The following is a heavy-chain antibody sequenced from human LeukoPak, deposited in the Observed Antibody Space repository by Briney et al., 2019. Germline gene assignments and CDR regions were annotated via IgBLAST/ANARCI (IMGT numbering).Heavy chain of an antibody. CDR3: ARDLMVRGVTIYYYYGMDV. CDR2: ISAYNGNT. D-gene: IGHD3-10*01. J-gene: IGHJ6*04. V-gene: IGHV1-18*01. Sequence: GASVKVSCKASGGTFSSYAISWVRQAPGQGLEWMGWISAYNGNTNYAQKLQGRVTMTTDTSTSTAYMELRSLRSDDTAVYYCARDLMVRGVTIYYYYGMDVWGKGTTVTVSS. CDR1: GGTFSSYA.